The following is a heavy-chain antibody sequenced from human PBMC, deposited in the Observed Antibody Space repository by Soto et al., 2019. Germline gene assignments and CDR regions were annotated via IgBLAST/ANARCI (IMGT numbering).Heavy chain of an antibody. J-gene: IGHJ6*02. Sequence: SETLSLTCAVYGGSFSGYYWSWIRQPPGKGLEWIGEINHSGGTNYNPSLKSRVTISVDTSKNQFSLKLSSVTAADTAVYYCARSIPLAYCGGDCSIDYYGMDVWGQGTTVTVSS. CDR2: INHSGGT. D-gene: IGHD2-21*02. CDR1: GGSFSGYY. V-gene: IGHV4-34*01. CDR3: ARSIPLAYCGGDCSIDYYGMDV.